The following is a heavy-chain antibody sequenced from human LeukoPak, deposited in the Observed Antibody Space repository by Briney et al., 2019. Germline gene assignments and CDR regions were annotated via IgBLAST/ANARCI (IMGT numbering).Heavy chain of an antibody. CDR3: AREQGRYSAC. J-gene: IGHJ4*02. CDR2: IYHTGAS. V-gene: IGHV4-31*03. Sequence: SETLSLTCHVSGVSISSGGYSWTWLRQFPGQGLEWIGHIYHTGASNSNPSLHSRVLMSVDTSLNQISLKLTSVTVADTAVYYCAREQGRYSACWGQGARVIVSS. CDR1: GVSISSGGYS.